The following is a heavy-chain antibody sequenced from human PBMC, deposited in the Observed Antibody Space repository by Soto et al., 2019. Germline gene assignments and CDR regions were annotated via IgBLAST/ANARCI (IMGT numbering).Heavy chain of an antibody. D-gene: IGHD6-6*01. CDR2: ISYDGSNK. V-gene: IGHV3-30*18. CDR1: GFTFSSYG. Sequence: AGGSLRLSCAASGFTFSSYGMHWVRQAPGKGLEWVAVISYDGSNKYYADSVKGRFTISRDNSKNTLYLQMNSLRAEDTAVYYCAKDRIAARSKTYYYYGMDVWGQGTTVTVSS. J-gene: IGHJ6*02. CDR3: AKDRIAARSKTYYYYGMDV.